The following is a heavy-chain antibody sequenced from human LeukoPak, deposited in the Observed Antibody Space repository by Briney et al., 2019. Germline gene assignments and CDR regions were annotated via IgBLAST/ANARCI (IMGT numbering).Heavy chain of an antibody. J-gene: IGHJ4*02. CDR3: ARASSSWDGGDY. CDR2: ISISGTTI. CDR1: GFTISSYE. V-gene: IGHV3-48*03. Sequence: GGSLRLSCVASGFTISSYEMNGVRQAPGKGLEWVSYISISGTTIYYADSVKGRFTISRDNAKNSLYLQMNSLRAEDTAVYYCARASSSWDGGDYWGQGTLVTVSS. D-gene: IGHD6-13*01.